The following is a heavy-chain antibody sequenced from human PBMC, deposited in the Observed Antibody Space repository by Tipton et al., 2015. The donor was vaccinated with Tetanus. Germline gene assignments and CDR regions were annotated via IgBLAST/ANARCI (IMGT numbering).Heavy chain of an antibody. CDR2: IKPDGSEK. J-gene: IGHJ6*02. Sequence: GSLRLSCAASGFIFTTYWMSWVRQAPGKGPEWVANIKPDGSEKYYVDSVKGRFTISRDNAKNSLHLQMNSLRAEDTAKYYCARDGHTYAMDLWGQGTTVTVSS. CDR3: ARDGHTYAMDL. CDR1: GFIFTTYW. V-gene: IGHV3-7*03.